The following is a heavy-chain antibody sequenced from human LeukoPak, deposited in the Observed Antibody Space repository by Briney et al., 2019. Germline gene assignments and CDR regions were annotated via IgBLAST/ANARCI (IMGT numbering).Heavy chain of an antibody. D-gene: IGHD6-19*01. V-gene: IGHV3-20*04. CDR1: GFTFDAYG. J-gene: IGHJ4*02. Sequence: GGSLRLSCAASGFTFDAYGMSWVRQAPGKGLEWVSGINWNGGSTGYADSVKGRFTISRDNAKNSLYLQMNSLRAEDTALYYCARVSGYSSGWYFDYWGQGTLVTVSS. CDR3: ARVSGYSSGWYFDY. CDR2: INWNGGST.